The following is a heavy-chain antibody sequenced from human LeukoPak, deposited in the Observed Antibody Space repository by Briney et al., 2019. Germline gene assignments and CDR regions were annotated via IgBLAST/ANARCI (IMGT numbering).Heavy chain of an antibody. CDR2: IYYTGST. V-gene: IGHV4-59*12. Sequence: SETLSLTCSVSGGSISGYYWSWMRQPPGKGLEWIGYIYYTGSTNYNPSLKGRVTISVDTSKNQFSLKLSSVTAADTAVYYCARGAGGYSYGYFFDYWGQGTLVTVSS. CDR1: GGSISGYY. J-gene: IGHJ4*02. D-gene: IGHD5-18*01. CDR3: ARGAGGYSYGYFFDY.